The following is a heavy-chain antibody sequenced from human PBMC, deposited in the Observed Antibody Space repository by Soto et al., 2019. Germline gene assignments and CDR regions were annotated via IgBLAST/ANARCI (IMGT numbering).Heavy chain of an antibody. Sequence: SETLSLTCTVSGGSISSSSYYWGWIRQPPGKGLEWIGSIYYSGSTYYNPSLKSRVTISVDTSKNQFSLKLSSVTTADTAVYYCAREYGEDIVVVVAATDGAFDIWGQGTMVTVSS. V-gene: IGHV4-39*02. CDR3: AREYGEDIVVVVAATDGAFDI. D-gene: IGHD2-15*01. CDR2: IYYSGST. CDR1: GGSISSSSYY. J-gene: IGHJ3*02.